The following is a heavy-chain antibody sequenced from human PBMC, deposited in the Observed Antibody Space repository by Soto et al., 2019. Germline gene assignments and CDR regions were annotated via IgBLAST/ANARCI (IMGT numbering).Heavy chain of an antibody. J-gene: IGHJ4*02. CDR1: GFTFSSYG. CDR2: ISYDGSNK. CDR3: SKLMSYFDY. Sequence: QVQLVESGGGVVQPGRSLRLSCAASGFTFSSYGMHWVRQAPGKGLEWVAVISYDGSNKYYADSVKGRFTISRDNSKNTLYPQTNSLRAEDTAVYYYSKLMSYFDYWGEGTLVIVSS. V-gene: IGHV3-30*18.